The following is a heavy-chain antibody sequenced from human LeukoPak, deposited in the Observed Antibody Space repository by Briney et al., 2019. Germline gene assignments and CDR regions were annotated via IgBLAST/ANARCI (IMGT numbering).Heavy chain of an antibody. CDR1: GFTFSSYA. Sequence: PGGSLRLSCAASGFTFSSYAMHWVRQAPGKGLEWVAVISYDGSNKDYADSVKGRFTISRDNSKNTLYLQMNSLRAEDTAVYYCARRGYSYGRPSGWYFDLWGRGTLVTVSS. V-gene: IGHV3-30*04. CDR2: ISYDGSNK. J-gene: IGHJ2*01. CDR3: ARRGYSYGRPSGWYFDL. D-gene: IGHD5-18*01.